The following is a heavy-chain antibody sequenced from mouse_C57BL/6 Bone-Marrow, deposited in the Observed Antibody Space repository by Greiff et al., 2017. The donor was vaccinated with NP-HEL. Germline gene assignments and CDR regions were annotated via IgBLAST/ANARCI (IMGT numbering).Heavy chain of an antibody. CDR1: GYTFTDYY. D-gene: IGHD1-1*01. CDR2: IFPGSGST. V-gene: IGHV1-75*01. J-gene: IGHJ4*01. Sequence: QVQLKESGPELVKPGASVKISCKASGYTFTDYYINWVKQRPGQGLEWIGWIFPGSGSTYYNEKFKGKATLTVDKSSSTAYMLLSSLTSEDSAVYFCARSGAPGSSYAMDYWGQGTSVTVSS. CDR3: ARSGAPGSSYAMDY.